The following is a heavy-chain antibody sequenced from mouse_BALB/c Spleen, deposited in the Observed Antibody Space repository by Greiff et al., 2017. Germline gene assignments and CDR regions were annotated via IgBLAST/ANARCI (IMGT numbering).Heavy chain of an antibody. CDR2: ISSGSSTI. CDR1: GFTFSSLG. CDR3: ARRDYDGCAY. Sequence: DVQLVESGGGLVQPGGSRKLSCAASGFTFSSLGMHWVRQAPEKGLEWVAYISSGSSTIYYADTVKGRFTISRDNPKNTLFLQMTSLRSEDTAMYYCARRDYDGCAYWGQGTLVTVSA. V-gene: IGHV5-17*02. J-gene: IGHJ3*01. D-gene: IGHD2-4*01.